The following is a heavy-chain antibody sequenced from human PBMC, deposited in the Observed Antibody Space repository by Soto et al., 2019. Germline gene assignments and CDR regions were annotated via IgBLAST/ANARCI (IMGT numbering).Heavy chain of an antibody. CDR1: GSSTNHEN. CDR2: IYYSGNT. Sequence: EIRVLKYCISGSSTNHENKNWIRQPPGKGLEWIGYIYYSGNTNYNPSLKSRVTISVDTSKNQFSLDLSSVTAADTAMYYCARGPATAYFDAFDMWGQGTMVTVS. D-gene: IGHD1-26*01. J-gene: IGHJ3*02. CDR3: ARGPATAYFDAFDM. V-gene: IGHV4-59*01.